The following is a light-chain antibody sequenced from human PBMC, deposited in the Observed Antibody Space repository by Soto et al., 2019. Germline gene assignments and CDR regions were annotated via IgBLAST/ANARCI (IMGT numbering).Light chain of an antibody. CDR3: QQRNNWPLT. CDR2: WAS. V-gene: IGKV4-1*01. J-gene: IGKJ4*02. Sequence: DIVMTQSPDSLAVSLGERATINCKSSQSVIHSSNNKSYLAWYQQKPGQPPDLLLYWASARESGVPDRFSGSGSGTDFTLTISSLQAEDVAVYYCQQRNNWPLTFGGGTKVEIK. CDR1: QSVIHSSNNKSY.